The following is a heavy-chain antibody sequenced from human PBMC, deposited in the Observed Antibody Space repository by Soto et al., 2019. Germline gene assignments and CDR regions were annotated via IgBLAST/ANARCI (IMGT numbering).Heavy chain of an antibody. J-gene: IGHJ4*02. CDR1: GFSFSSHA. V-gene: IGHV3-23*01. CDR3: AKDRTIASRTFDS. D-gene: IGHD6-6*01. Sequence: GGSLRLSCAASGFSFSSHAMSWVRQAPGKGVEWVSAIGASGGTTYYADSVKGRFTISRDNYLNTLDLQLNSLRAEDTAVYYCAKDRTIASRTFDSWGQGALVTVSS. CDR2: IGASGGTT.